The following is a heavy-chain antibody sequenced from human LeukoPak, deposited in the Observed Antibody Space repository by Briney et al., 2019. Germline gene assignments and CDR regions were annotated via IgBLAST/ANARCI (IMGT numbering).Heavy chain of an antibody. V-gene: IGHV3-74*01. J-gene: IGHJ4*02. CDR3: VRGSTSDWYPADY. D-gene: IGHD6-19*01. Sequence: GGSLRLSCTASGFTFSRYWMHWVRQDPGKGLVWVSRINRDGSSTTYADSVKGRFTISRDNAKNTLYPQMNSLRAEDTAVYHCVRGSTSDWYPADYWGQGTLVTVSS. CDR2: INRDGSST. CDR1: GFTFSRYW.